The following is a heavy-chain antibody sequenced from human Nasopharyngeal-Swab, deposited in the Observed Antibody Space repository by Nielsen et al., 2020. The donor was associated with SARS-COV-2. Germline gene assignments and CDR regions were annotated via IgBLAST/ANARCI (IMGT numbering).Heavy chain of an antibody. CDR1: GYRFTDYW. CDR2: IFPGDSDT. J-gene: IGHJ6*02. CDR3: VRPEGVATSFKYYFQYGMDV. Sequence: GGSLRLSCATSGYRFTDYWIAWVRQAPGKGLECMGTIFPGDSDTRYSPSFEGRVTISVDQSITTAYLQWSSLKASDTAMYYCVRPEGVATSFKYYFQYGMDVWGQGTMVTVPS. D-gene: IGHD5-12*01. V-gene: IGHV5-51*01.